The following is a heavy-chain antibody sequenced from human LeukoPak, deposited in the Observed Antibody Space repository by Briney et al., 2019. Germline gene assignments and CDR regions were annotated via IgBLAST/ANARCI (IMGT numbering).Heavy chain of an antibody. Sequence: GGSLRLSCAASGFTFSSYAMSWVRQAPGKGLEWVSAISGSGGSTYYADSVEGRFTISRDNSKNTLYLQMNSLRSEDTAVYYCATSRPQGSNPGNYYYYYMDVWGKGTTVTVSS. CDR1: GFTFSSYA. CDR2: ISGSGGST. CDR3: ATSRPQGSNPGNYYYYYMDV. D-gene: IGHD3-10*01. V-gene: IGHV3-23*01. J-gene: IGHJ6*03.